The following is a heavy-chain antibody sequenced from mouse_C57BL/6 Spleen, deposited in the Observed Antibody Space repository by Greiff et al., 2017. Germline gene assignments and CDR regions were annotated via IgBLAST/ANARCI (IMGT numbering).Heavy chain of an antibody. J-gene: IGHJ4*01. V-gene: IGHV1-74*01. CDR1: GYTFTSYW. D-gene: IGHD1-1*02. CDR2: IHPSDSDT. CDR3: ARNGLSQRDYYAMDY. Sequence: QVQLQQPGAELVKPGASVKVSCKASGYTFTSYWMHWVKQRPGQGLEWIGRIHPSDSDTNYNQKFKGKATLTVDKSSSTAYMQLSSLTTEDSAIYYCARNGLSQRDYYAMDYWGQGTSVTVSS.